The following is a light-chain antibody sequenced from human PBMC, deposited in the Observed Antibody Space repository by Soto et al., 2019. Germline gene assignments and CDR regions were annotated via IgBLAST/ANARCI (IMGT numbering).Light chain of an antibody. Sequence: EIVLTQSPGTLSLSPGERATLSCRASQSVSSSYLAWYQQKPGQAPRLLIYGASSRATGIPDRFSGSGSGTDFKITISRLENEDYEVYYCQQYGTSRRKFGEEAKVEIK. CDR2: GAS. CDR1: QSVSSSY. CDR3: QQYGTSRRK. J-gene: IGKJ1*01. V-gene: IGKV3-20*01.